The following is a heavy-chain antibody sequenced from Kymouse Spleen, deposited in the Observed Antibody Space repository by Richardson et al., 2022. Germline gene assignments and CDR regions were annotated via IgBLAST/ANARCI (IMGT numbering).Heavy chain of an antibody. J-gene: IGHJ4*02. V-gene: IGHV1-3*01. CDR2: INAGNGNT. Sequence: QVQLVQSGAEVKKPGASVKVSCKASGYTFTSYAMHWVRQAPGQRLEWMGWINAGNGNTKYSQKFQGRVTITRDTSASTAYMELSSLRSEDTAVYYCARGALGSGSSNFDYWGQGTLVTVSS. CDR1: GYTFTSYA. D-gene: IGHD3-10*01. CDR3: ARGALGSGSSNFDY.